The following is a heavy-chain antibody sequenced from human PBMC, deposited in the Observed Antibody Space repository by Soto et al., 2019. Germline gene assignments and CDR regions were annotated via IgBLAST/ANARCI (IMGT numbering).Heavy chain of an antibody. Sequence: RGESLKISCKGSGYSFTSYWISWVRQMPGKGLEWMGRIDPSDSYTNYSPSFQGHVTISADKSISTAYLQWSSLKASDTAMYYCARGRYGSGSYYSENYYGMDVWGQGTTVTVSS. J-gene: IGHJ6*02. D-gene: IGHD3-10*01. CDR2: IDPSDSYT. CDR3: ARGRYGSGSYYSENYYGMDV. V-gene: IGHV5-10-1*01. CDR1: GYSFTSYW.